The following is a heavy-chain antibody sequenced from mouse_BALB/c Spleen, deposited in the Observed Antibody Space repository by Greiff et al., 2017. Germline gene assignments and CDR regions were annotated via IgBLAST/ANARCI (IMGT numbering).Heavy chain of an antibody. J-gene: IGHJ2*01. V-gene: IGHV1-69*02. CDR2: IYPSDSYT. D-gene: IGHD2-3*01. CDR3: ARGGVYDGYYDIEY. CDR1: GYTFTSYW. Sequence: QVQLQQPGAELVRPGASVKLSCKASGYTFTSYWINWVKQRPGQGLEWIGNIYPSDSYTNYNQKFKDKATLTVDKSSSTASMQLSSPTSEDSAVYYGARGGVYDGYYDIEYWGQGTTLTVSS.